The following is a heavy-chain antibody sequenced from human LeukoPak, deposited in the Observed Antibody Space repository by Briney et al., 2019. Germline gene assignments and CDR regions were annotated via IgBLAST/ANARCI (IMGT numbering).Heavy chain of an antibody. CDR2: IGTAGDT. V-gene: IGHV3-13*01. J-gene: IGHJ6*02. CDR1: GFTFSSYD. Sequence: PGGSLRLSCAASGFTFSSYDMHWVRHATGKGLEWVSAIGTAGDTYYPGSVKGRFTISRENAKNSLYLQMNSLRAGDTAVYYCARERTHYGMDVWGQGTTLTVSS. D-gene: IGHD2-2*01. CDR3: ARERTHYGMDV.